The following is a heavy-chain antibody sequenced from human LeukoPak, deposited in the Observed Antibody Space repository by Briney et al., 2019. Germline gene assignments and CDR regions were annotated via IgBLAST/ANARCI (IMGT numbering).Heavy chain of an antibody. J-gene: IGHJ4*02. CDR3: ARSRAYSSSWSPFDY. CDR2: INHSGST. V-gene: IGHV4-34*01. Sequence: SETLSLTCAVYGGSFSSYYWSWIRQPPGKGLEWIGEINHSGSTNYNPSLKSRVTISVDTSKNQFSLKLSSVTAADTAVYYCARSRAYSSSWSPFDYWGQGTLVTVSS. CDR1: GGSFSSYY. D-gene: IGHD6-13*01.